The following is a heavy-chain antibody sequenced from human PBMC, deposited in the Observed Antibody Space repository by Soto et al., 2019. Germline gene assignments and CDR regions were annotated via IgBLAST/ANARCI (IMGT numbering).Heavy chain of an antibody. V-gene: IGHV1-58*01. Sequence: SVKVSCKASGFTFTSSAVQWVRQARGQRLEWIGWIVVGSGSTYYADSVKGRFTISRDTSKNTLYLQMNSLRAEDTAVYYCATTLYGSGTYYNSYPPLFWGQGTLVTVSS. CDR1: GFTFTSSA. J-gene: IGHJ4*02. CDR3: ATTLYGSGTYYNSYPPLF. D-gene: IGHD3-10*01. CDR2: IVVGSGST.